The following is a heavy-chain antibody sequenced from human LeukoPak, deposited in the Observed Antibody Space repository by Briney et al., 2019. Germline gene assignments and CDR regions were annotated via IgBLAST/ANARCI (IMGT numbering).Heavy chain of an antibody. CDR2: IIPIFGTA. CDR1: GGTFISYA. CDR3: ARAGAVVVPAAIPYYGMDV. D-gene: IGHD2-2*02. V-gene: IGHV1-69*13. J-gene: IGHJ6*02. Sequence: SVKVSCKASGGTFISYAISWVRQAPGQGLEWMGGIIPIFGTANYAQKFQGRVTITADESTSTAYMELSSLRSEDTAVYYCARAGAVVVPAAIPYYGMDVWGQGTTVTVSS.